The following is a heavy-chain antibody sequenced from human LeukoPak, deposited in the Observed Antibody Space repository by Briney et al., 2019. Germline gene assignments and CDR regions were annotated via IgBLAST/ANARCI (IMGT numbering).Heavy chain of an antibody. V-gene: IGHV4-34*01. D-gene: IGHD5-24*01. Sequence: PSETLSLTCAVHGGSFSGFYWTWMRQTPGKGPEWIGENTHAGRTAYNPSFRSRATISVDTSHSQFSLQLSSVTAADTAVYYCARGLGEGYPDYWGQGTLVTVSS. J-gene: IGHJ4*02. CDR2: NTHAGRT. CDR1: GGSFSGFY. CDR3: ARGLGEGYPDY.